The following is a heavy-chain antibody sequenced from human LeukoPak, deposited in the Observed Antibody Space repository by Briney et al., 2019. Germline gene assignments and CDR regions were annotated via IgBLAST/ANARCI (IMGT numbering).Heavy chain of an antibody. CDR3: ARIGYSSSSLDY. J-gene: IGHJ4*02. CDR1: GFTFSSYW. D-gene: IGHD6-6*01. Sequence: GGSLRLSCAASGFTFSSYWMSWVRQAPGKGLEWVANIKQDGSVKYYVDSVKGRFTISRDNAKNSLYLQMISLRAEDTAVYYCARIGYSSSSLDYWGQGTLVTVSS. CDR2: IKQDGSVK. V-gene: IGHV3-7*01.